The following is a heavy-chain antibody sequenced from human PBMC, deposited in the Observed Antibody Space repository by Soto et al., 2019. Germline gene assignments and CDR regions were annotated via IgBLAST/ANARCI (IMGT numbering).Heavy chain of an antibody. D-gene: IGHD6-19*01. J-gene: IGHJ6*02. CDR2: ISAYNGNT. CDR1: GYTFTGYG. Sequence: GASVKVSCKASGYTFTGYGISWVRQAPGQGLEWMGWISAYNGNTNYAQKLQGRVTMTTDTSTSTAYMELRSLRSDDTAVYYCARDQEAVAGDYYYGMDVWGQGTTVTVSS. V-gene: IGHV1-18*01. CDR3: ARDQEAVAGDYYYGMDV.